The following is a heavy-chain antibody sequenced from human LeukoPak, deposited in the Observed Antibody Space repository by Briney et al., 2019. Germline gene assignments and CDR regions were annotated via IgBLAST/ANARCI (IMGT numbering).Heavy chain of an antibody. Sequence: GGSLRLSCAASEFTFSDYNMDWVRQAPGKGLEWVGRIRKKADSNFPEYAAAVKSRFSISRDDSKNSLSLQMNSLKTEDTAVYYCASDLGAWFGESDAFDIWGQGTMVTVAS. CDR1: EFTFSDYN. CDR3: ASDLGAWFGESDAFDI. V-gene: IGHV3-72*01. D-gene: IGHD3-10*01. J-gene: IGHJ3*02. CDR2: IRKKADSNFP.